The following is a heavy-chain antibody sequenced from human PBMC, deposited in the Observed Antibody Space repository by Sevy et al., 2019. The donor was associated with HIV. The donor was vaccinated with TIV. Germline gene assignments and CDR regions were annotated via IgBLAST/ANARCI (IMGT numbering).Heavy chain of an antibody. V-gene: IGHV3-23*01. CDR1: GFSFSNYA. CDR3: AKRRVQSGLSGGGANYGWDV. Sequence: GGSLRLSCAASGFSFSNYAMSWVRQAPGKWLEWVSTLIGGGSRTYYADSVRGRLTISRDNSGTTLYLQMNGLRAEDTAVYYCAKRRVQSGLSGGGANYGWDVCGQGTTVTVSS. D-gene: IGHD2-8*02. CDR2: LIGGGSRT. J-gene: IGHJ6*02.